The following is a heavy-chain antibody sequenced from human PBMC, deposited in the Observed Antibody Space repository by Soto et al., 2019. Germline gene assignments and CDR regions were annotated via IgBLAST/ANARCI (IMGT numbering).Heavy chain of an antibody. D-gene: IGHD3-16*01. CDR2: ISGSGGRT. Sequence: GGSLRLSCVASGFPFSSYAMSWVRQTPGKGLEWVSGISGSGGRTYYADSVKGRFTISRDNSDNTLSLQMHILRVEDTAVYFCAKGGYYSLFDIWGQGTMVTVSS. J-gene: IGHJ3*02. V-gene: IGHV3-23*01. CDR3: AKGGYYSLFDI. CDR1: GFPFSSYA.